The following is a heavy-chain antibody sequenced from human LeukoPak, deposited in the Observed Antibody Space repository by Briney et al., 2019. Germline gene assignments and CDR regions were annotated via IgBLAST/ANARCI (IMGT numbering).Heavy chain of an antibody. CDR1: GGTFSSYA. Sequence: ASVKVSCKASGGTFSSYAISWVRQAPGQGLEWMGGIIPIFGTANYAQKFQGRVTITADESTSTAYMELSSLRSEDTAVYYCARDQRVDSSGYYDAFDIWGQGTMVTVSS. D-gene: IGHD3-22*01. CDR3: ARDQRVDSSGYYDAFDI. V-gene: IGHV1-69*13. CDR2: IIPIFGTA. J-gene: IGHJ3*02.